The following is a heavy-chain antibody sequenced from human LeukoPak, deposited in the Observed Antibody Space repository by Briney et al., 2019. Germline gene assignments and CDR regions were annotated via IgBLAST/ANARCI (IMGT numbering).Heavy chain of an antibody. CDR3: ARGNWAEDGYFDY. CDR2: ISGSGGST. V-gene: IGHV3-23*01. D-gene: IGHD7-27*01. CDR1: GFTFSSYA. J-gene: IGHJ4*02. Sequence: GGSLRLSCAASGFTFSSYAMSWVRQAPGKGLEWVSAISGSGGSTYYTDSVKGRFTISRDNAKNSLYLQMNSLRAEDTAVYYCARGNWAEDGYFDYWGQGTLVTVSS.